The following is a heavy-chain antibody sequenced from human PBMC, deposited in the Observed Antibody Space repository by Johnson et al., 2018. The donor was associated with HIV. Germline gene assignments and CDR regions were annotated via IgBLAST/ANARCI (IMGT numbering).Heavy chain of an antibody. CDR3: TRRYSISSRGYDI. J-gene: IGHJ3*02. V-gene: IGHV3-15*01. CDR2: IKNKADGGTT. Sequence: VQLVESGGGLVQPGRSLRLSCAASGFIFSNAWMSWVRQAPGKGLEWAGHIKNKADGGTTDYAALVKGRFTISRDDSKNTAYLQMNSLKTEDTAVYYCTRRYSISSRGYDIWGQGTLVTVSS. D-gene: IGHD6-6*01. CDR1: GFIFSNAW.